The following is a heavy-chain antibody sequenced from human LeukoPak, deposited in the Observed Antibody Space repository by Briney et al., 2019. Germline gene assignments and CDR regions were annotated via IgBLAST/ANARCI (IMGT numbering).Heavy chain of an antibody. CDR2: VSHDGSTQ. V-gene: IGHV3-30*10. J-gene: IGHJ4*02. Sequence: SCKTSGYTFRDYAMHWVRQAPGKGLEWVAVVSHDGSTQYYTDSVRGRFTISRDNSKSTFYLQMNRLRTDDTAVYYCARAIVGTENFDYWGQGTLVTVSS. CDR1: GYTFRDYA. D-gene: IGHD5-12*01. CDR3: ARAIVGTENFDY.